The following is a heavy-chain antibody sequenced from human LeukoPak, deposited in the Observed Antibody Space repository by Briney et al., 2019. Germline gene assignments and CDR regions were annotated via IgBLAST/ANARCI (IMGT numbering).Heavy chain of an antibody. Sequence: PSETLSLTCAVYGGSFSGYYWSWIRQPPGKGLEWIGEINHSGSTNYNPSLKSRVTISVDTSKNQFSLKLSSVTAADTAVYYCARRADKTLLRLWFGESNWFDPWGQGTLVTVSS. J-gene: IGHJ5*02. CDR2: INHSGST. D-gene: IGHD3-10*01. CDR1: GGSFSGYY. CDR3: ARRADKTLLRLWFGESNWFDP. V-gene: IGHV4-34*01.